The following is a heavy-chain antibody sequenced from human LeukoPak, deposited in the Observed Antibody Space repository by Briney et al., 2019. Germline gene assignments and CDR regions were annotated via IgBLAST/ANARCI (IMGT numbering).Heavy chain of an antibody. CDR2: IYYTGRA. D-gene: IGHD5-12*01. CDR1: GGSIGVQL. Sequence: SETLSLTCTLSGGSIGVQLGTWIRQPPGGGLEWIGYIYYTGRAHYPPSPKSRDTISVDASKNQFPLRVSSVTPAHAPVFFCARAPSGYSGLESKTSFDFWGQGTLVTVP. V-gene: IGHV4-59*11. J-gene: IGHJ4*02. CDR3: ARAPSGYSGLESKTSFDF.